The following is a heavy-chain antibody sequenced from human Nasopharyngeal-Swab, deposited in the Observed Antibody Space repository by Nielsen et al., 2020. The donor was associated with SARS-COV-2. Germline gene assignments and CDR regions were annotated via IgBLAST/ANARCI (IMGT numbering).Heavy chain of an antibody. J-gene: IGHJ5*02. Sequence: GESLKISCAASGFTFSSYSMNWVRQAPGKGLEWVSSISSSSSYIYYADSVKGRFTISRDNAKNSLYLQMNILRAEDTAVYYCARAEGGGYSYGFDNWFDPWGQGTLVTVSS. V-gene: IGHV3-21*01. CDR3: ARAEGGGYSYGFDNWFDP. CDR2: ISSSSSYI. CDR1: GFTFSSYS. D-gene: IGHD5-18*01.